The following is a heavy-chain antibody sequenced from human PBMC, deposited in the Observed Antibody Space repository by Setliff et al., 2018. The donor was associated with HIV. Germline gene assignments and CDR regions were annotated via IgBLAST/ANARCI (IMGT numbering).Heavy chain of an antibody. Sequence: SGPTLVNPTETLTLTCTVSGFSLTNTRMGVAWIRQPPGKALEWLAHIFSNDEKSYSSSLKNRFTISKDTSKSQVLLTMTNMEPVDTATYYCSQIGPVDVGPYMDVWGKGTTVTVSS. D-gene: IGHD1-26*01. V-gene: IGHV2-26*01. CDR3: SQIGPVDVGPYMDV. J-gene: IGHJ6*04. CDR2: IFSNDEK. CDR1: GFSLTNTRMG.